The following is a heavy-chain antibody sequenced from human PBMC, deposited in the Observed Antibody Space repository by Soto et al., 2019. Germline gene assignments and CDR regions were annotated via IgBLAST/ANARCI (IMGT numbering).Heavy chain of an antibody. D-gene: IGHD6-19*01. Sequence: EVQLLESGGGLVQPGGSLRLSCAAPGFTFSNYAMNWVRQAPGKGLEWVSVISGSGGSTYYADSVKGRFTISRDNSKHTLYLQMNSLRGEDTAVYYCARRSSGWYCDYWGQGTLVTVSS. CDR2: ISGSGGST. CDR3: ARRSSGWYCDY. CDR1: GFTFSNYA. V-gene: IGHV3-23*01. J-gene: IGHJ4*02.